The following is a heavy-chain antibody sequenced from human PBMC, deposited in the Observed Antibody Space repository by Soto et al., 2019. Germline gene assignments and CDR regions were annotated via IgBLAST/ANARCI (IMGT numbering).Heavy chain of an antibody. D-gene: IGHD3-16*02. CDR1: GFTFSSYA. J-gene: IGHJ4*02. V-gene: IGHV3-64D*08. CDR2: ISSNGGST. Sequence: PGGSLRLSCSASGFTFSSYAMHWVRQAPGKGLEYVSAISSNGGSTYYADSVKGRFTISRDNSKNTLYLQMSSLRAEDTAVYYCVKDPTFGGAIVIPESDYWGQGTLVTVSS. CDR3: VKDPTFGGAIVIPESDY.